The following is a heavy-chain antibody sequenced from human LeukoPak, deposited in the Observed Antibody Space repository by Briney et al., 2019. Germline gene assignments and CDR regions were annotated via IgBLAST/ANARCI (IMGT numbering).Heavy chain of an antibody. CDR3: ARDGFGDSSGYGDY. Sequence: PGRSLRLSCAVSGFTFSSYVIHWVRQAPGKGLEWVAVISYGGSNKYYADSVKGRFTISRDNSKNTLYLQMNSLRAEDTAVYYCARDGFGDSSGYGDYWGQGTLVTVSS. D-gene: IGHD3-22*01. CDR2: ISYGGSNK. CDR1: GFTFSSYV. J-gene: IGHJ4*02. V-gene: IGHV3-30*04.